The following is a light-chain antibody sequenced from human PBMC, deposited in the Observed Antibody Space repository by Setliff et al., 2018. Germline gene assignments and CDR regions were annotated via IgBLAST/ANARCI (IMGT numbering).Light chain of an antibody. CDR2: EVS. Sequence: QSVLTQPPSASGSPGQSVTISCTGTSSDVGGYNYVSWYQQHPGKAPKLMIYEVSKRPSGVPDRFSGSKSGSTASLTVSGLQAEDEADYYCSSYAGSNNPYVFGTGTKV. V-gene: IGLV2-8*01. CDR3: SSYAGSNNPYV. J-gene: IGLJ1*01. CDR1: SSDVGGYNY.